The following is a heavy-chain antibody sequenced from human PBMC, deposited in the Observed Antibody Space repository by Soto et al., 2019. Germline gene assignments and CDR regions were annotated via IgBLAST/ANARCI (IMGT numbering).Heavy chain of an antibody. CDR1: GYSFTSYW. Sequence: GESLNISCKSSGYSFTSYWIGWVRQMPGKGLEWMGIIYPGDSDTRYSPSFQGQVTISADKSISTAYLQWSSLKASDTAMYYCAIFLAEAGTGWFDPRGQVTLVTVSS. J-gene: IGHJ5*01. V-gene: IGHV5-51*01. CDR3: AIFLAEAGTGWFDP. CDR2: IYPGDSDT. D-gene: IGHD6-13*01.